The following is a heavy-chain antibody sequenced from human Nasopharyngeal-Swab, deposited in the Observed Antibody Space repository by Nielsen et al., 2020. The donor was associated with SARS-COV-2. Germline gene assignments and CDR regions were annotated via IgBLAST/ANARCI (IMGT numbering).Heavy chain of an antibody. CDR3: TTDFYFDY. CDR1: GFSFSDYY. Sequence: GESLKISCAASGFSFSDYYMSWIRQAPGKGLEWVSYITPSGGTIYYADSVKGRFTISRDNAKNSLYLQVNGLRAEDTALYYCTTDFYFDYWGQGTLVTVSS. J-gene: IGHJ4*02. CDR2: ITPSGGTI. V-gene: IGHV3-11*01.